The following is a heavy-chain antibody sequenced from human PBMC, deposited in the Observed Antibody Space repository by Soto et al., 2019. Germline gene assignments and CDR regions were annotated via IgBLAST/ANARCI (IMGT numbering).Heavy chain of an antibody. CDR2: INAGNGNT. CDR3: SRGQGDYYDSSGYYYHYYGMDV. CDR1: GYTFTSYA. J-gene: IGHJ6*02. V-gene: IGHV1-3*01. Sequence: QVQLVQSGAEVKKPGASVKVSCKASGYTFTSYAMHWVRQAPGQRLEWMGWINAGNGNTQYSQKFQGRVTITMDTYASKAHMDMSRLRSEDTAVYYCSRGQGDYYDSSGYYYHYYGMDVWGQGTTVTVSS. D-gene: IGHD3-22*01.